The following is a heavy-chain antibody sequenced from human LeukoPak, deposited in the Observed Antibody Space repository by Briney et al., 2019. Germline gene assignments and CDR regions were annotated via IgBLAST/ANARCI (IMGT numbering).Heavy chain of an antibody. CDR3: AKDGGLWVSAHWGDS. Sequence: GGSLRPSCTASGFTFSSYTMTWVRQAPGKGLTWVSTITTGDGNTYYADSVKGRFTVSRDDSKNTLYLQMNSLRAEDTAVYYCAKDGGLWVSAHWGDSWGRGTLVTVSS. V-gene: IGHV3-23*01. J-gene: IGHJ4*02. D-gene: IGHD7-27*01. CDR1: GFTFSSYT. CDR2: ITTGDGNT.